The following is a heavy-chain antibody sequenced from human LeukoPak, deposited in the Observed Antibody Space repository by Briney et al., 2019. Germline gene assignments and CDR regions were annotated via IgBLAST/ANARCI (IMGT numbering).Heavy chain of an antibody. CDR3: ARSRFNDLQSGYSGGFYYMDV. J-gene: IGHJ6*03. D-gene: IGHD3-3*01. V-gene: IGHV4-59*01. Sequence: SETLSLTCTVSGCSITGYDWSWIRQSPGRGLEWIGYISHSGSYNSNPSLKRRVTISLETPKNRFSLELSSVTDADTAVYYCARSRFNDLQSGYSGGFYYMDVWGKGTAVIVSS. CDR1: GCSITGYD. CDR2: ISHSGSY.